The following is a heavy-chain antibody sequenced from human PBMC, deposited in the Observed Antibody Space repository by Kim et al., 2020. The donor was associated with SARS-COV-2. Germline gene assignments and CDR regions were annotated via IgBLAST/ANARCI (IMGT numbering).Heavy chain of an antibody. D-gene: IGHD5-18*01. J-gene: IGHJ6*02. CDR3: ARVSYTAMVSYYYGMDV. CDR1: GYTFTSYA. V-gene: IGHV7-4-1*02. CDR2: INTNTGNP. Sequence: ASVKVSCKASGYTFTSYAMNWVRQAPGQGLEWMGWINTNTGNPTYAQGFTGRFVCSLDTSVSTAYLQISSLKAEDTAVYYCARVSYTAMVSYYYGMDVWGQGTTVTVSS.